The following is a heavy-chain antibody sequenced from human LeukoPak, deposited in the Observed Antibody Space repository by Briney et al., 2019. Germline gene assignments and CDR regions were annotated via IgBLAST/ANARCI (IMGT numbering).Heavy chain of an antibody. J-gene: IGHJ4*02. V-gene: IGHV4-59*01. CDR1: GGSISSYD. Sequence: SETLSLTCTVSGGSISSYDWSWIRQPPGKGLEWIGYIYYSGSTNYNPSLKSRVTISVDTSKNQFSLKLSSVTAADTAVYYCARGHSSSWYERLDYWGQGTLVTVSS. CDR3: ARGHSSSWYERLDY. D-gene: IGHD6-13*01. CDR2: IYYSGST.